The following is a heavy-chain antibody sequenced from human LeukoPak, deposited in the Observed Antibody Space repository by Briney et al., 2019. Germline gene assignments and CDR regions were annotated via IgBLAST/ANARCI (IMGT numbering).Heavy chain of an antibody. D-gene: IGHD2-2*02. CDR1: GGSFSGYY. CDR3: ARQILGVVPAAITNDY. V-gene: IGHV4-34*01. J-gene: IGHJ4*02. CDR2: INHSGST. Sequence: SETLSLTCAVYGGSFSGYYWSWIRQPPGKGLEWIGEINHSGSTNYNPSLKSRVTTSVDTSKNQFSLKLSSVTAADTAVYYCARQILGVVPAAITNDYWGQGTLVTVSS.